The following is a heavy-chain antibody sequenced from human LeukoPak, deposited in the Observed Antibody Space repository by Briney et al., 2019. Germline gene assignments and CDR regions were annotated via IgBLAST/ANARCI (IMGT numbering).Heavy chain of an antibody. J-gene: IGHJ4*02. V-gene: IGHV3-23*01. Sequence: PGGSLRLSCAASGFTFSSYAMSWVRQAPGKGLEWVSAISGSGGSTYYADSVKGRFTISRDNSKNTLYLQMNSLRTEDTAVYYCAKGSMVRGVIITLLDYRGQGTLVTVSS. D-gene: IGHD3-10*01. CDR3: AKGSMVRGVIITLLDY. CDR1: GFTFSSYA. CDR2: ISGSGGST.